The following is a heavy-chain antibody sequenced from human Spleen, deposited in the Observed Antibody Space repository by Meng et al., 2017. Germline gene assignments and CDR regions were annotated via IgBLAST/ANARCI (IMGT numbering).Heavy chain of an antibody. D-gene: IGHD1-26*01. CDR3: ARGEDSGSYYDY. V-gene: IGHV4-31*03. J-gene: IGHJ4*02. CDR1: GGPMSSGGYN. Sequence: QVLPKRRDRGPLKPSGAASLPCTVSGGPMSSGGYNCSWIRPHPGKGLEYIGYIYYSGSTYYTPSLKSRVTISVDTSKNQFSLKLSSVTAADTAVYYCARGEDSGSYYDYWGQGSLVTVSS. CDR2: IYYSGST.